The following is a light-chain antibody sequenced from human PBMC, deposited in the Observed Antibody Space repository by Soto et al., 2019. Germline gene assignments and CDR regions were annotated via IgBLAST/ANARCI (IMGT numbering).Light chain of an antibody. CDR3: QQYNSYSAT. V-gene: IGKV1-5*01. CDR1: QSISSW. Sequence: DIQMTQSPSTRSSSVGERVTITCRASQSISSWLAWYQQKPGKAPKLLIYDASSLESGVPSRFSGSGSGTEFTLTISSLQPDDFATYYCQQYNSYSATFGGGTKVDIK. CDR2: DAS. J-gene: IGKJ4*01.